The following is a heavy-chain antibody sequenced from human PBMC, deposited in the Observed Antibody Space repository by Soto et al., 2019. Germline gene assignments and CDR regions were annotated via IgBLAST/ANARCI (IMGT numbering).Heavy chain of an antibody. CDR1: GYTFTSYD. CDR2: MNPNSGNT. V-gene: IGHV1-8*01. CDR3: ARGGYCSSTSCYGNNWFDP. Sequence: ASVKVSCKASGYTFTSYDINRVRQATGQGLEWMGWMNPNSGNTGYAQKFQGRVTMTRNTSISTAYMELSSLRSEDTAVYYCARGGYCSSTSCYGNNWFDPWGQGTLVTVSS. J-gene: IGHJ5*02. D-gene: IGHD2-2*01.